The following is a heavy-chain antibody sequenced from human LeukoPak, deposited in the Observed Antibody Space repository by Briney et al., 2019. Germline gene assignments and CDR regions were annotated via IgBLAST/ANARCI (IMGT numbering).Heavy chain of an antibody. CDR3: TRGRVVTNFDY. CDR1: GFTFSSYA. CDR2: INSDGSST. V-gene: IGHV3-74*03. D-gene: IGHD4-23*01. J-gene: IGHJ4*02. Sequence: GGSLRLSCAASGFTFSSYAMSWVRQAPGKGLVWVSRINSDGSSTTYADSVKGRFTISRDNAKSTLYLQMNSLRAEDTAVYYCTRGRVVTNFDYWGQGTLVTVSS.